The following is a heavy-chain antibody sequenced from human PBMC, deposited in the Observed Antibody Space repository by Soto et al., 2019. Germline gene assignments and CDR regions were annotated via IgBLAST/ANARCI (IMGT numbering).Heavy chain of an antibody. CDR1: GYTFTDYW. CDR3: HYFDP. V-gene: IGHV5-51*01. CDR2: IYPGDSDT. D-gene: IGHD3-10*01. Sequence: GESLKISCKGSGYTFTDYWIGWVRQLPGKGLEWMGIIYPGDSDTRYSPSFQGHVTITVDKSTSTAADTAVYYCARDMHAGFTHYFDPWGQGTLVTVSS. J-gene: IGHJ5*02.